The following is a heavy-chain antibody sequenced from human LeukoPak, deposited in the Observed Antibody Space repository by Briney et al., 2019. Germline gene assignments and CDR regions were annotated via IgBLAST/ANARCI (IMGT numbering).Heavy chain of an antibody. D-gene: IGHD5-12*01. CDR2: IWYDGSNK. CDR1: GFNFSSFV. Sequence: AGGSLRLSCAASGFNFSSFVMHWVRQAPGKGLEWGAVIWYDGSNKYYADSVKGRFTISRDNSKNTLYLQMNSLRAEDTAVYYCARGPSAYPKCFDYWGQGTLVTVSS. V-gene: IGHV3-33*01. CDR3: ARGPSAYPKCFDY. J-gene: IGHJ4*01.